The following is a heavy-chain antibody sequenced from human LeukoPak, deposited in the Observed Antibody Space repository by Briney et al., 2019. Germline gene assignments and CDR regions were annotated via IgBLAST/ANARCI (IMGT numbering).Heavy chain of an antibody. Sequence: PSETLSLTCAVSGDSFSSHYWTWIRQPPGRGLEWIGYISYIGTTNYNPSLKSRVTISIDTYKNQFSLKLSSVTAADTAVYYCARHGKNLGYCSSTSCYTKYNWFDPWGQGTLVTVSS. CDR3: ARHGKNLGYCSSTSCYTKYNWFDP. CDR1: GDSFSSHY. V-gene: IGHV4-59*08. D-gene: IGHD2-2*01. J-gene: IGHJ5*02. CDR2: ISYIGTT.